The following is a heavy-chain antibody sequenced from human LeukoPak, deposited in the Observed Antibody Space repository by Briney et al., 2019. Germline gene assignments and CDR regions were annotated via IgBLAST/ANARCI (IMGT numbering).Heavy chain of an antibody. Sequence: GGSLRLACAASGFTFSVFGMHLVRQAPGKGLEWVAFIRYDGSYKYYADSVKGRFTISRDNSKNTLYLQMNSLRAEDTAVYYCAKVGLTERPDYWGQGTLVTVSS. J-gene: IGHJ4*02. CDR3: AKVGLTERPDY. CDR1: GFTFSVFG. CDR2: IRYDGSYK. D-gene: IGHD1-1*01. V-gene: IGHV3-30*02.